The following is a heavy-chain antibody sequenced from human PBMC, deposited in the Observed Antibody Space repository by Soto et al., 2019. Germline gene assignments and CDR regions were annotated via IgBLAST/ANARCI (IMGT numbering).Heavy chain of an antibody. V-gene: IGHV1-3*01. D-gene: IGHD6-13*01. Sequence: ASVKVSCKASGYTFTSYGIHWVRQAPGQRLEWMGWINAANGDTKYSPKFQGRVTITRDTSASTAYMELSSLRSEDAAVYYCVRRHVSATGIDWFDPWGQGTLVTVSS. CDR3: VRRHVSATGIDWFDP. CDR1: GYTFTSYG. J-gene: IGHJ5*02. CDR2: INAANGDT.